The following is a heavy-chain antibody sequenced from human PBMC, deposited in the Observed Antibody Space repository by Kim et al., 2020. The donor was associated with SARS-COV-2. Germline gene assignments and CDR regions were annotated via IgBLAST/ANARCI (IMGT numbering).Heavy chain of an antibody. Sequence: VKGRLTISRDNAKNSLYLQMNSLRAEDTALYYCAKDRGDGYNFRNFYGMDVWGQGTTVTVSS. CDR3: AKDRGDGYNFRNFYGMDV. V-gene: IGHV3-9*01. D-gene: IGHD5-12*01. J-gene: IGHJ6*02.